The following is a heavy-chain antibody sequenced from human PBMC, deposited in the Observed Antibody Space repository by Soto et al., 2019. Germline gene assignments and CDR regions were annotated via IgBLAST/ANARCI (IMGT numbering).Heavy chain of an antibody. Sequence: GGSLRLSCAASGFTFSDYYMSWIRQAPGKGLEWVAVICNGGSNIYYADSVKGRFTISRDNSKNTLYLQMNSLRAEDTAVYYCARDFHYDLSGEANHWGQGSQVTVSS. CDR1: GFTFSDYY. V-gene: IGHV3-33*08. J-gene: IGHJ5*02. CDR3: ARDFHYDLSGEANH. D-gene: IGHD3-10*02. CDR2: ICNGGSNI.